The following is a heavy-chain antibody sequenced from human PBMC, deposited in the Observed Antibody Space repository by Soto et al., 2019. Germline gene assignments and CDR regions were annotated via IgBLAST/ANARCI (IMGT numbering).Heavy chain of an antibody. CDR2: MNPNSGNT. CDR1: GYTFTSYD. CDR3: ARGRKARITIFGVVTRGYYFDY. J-gene: IGHJ4*02. V-gene: IGHV1-8*01. D-gene: IGHD3-3*01. Sequence: ASVKVSCKASGYTFTSYDINWVRQATGQGLEWMGWMNPNSGNTGYAQKFQGRVTMTRNTSISTAYMELSSLRSEDTAVYYCARGRKARITIFGVVTRGYYFDYWGQGTQVTVSS.